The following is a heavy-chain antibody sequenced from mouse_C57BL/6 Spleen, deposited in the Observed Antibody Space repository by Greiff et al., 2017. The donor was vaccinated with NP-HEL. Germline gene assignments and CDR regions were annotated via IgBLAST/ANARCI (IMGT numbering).Heavy chain of an antibody. Sequence: EVKLMESGGGLVQPGGSLSLSCAASGFTFTDYYMSWVRQPPGKALEWLGFIRNKANGYTTEYSASVKGRFTISRDNSQSILYLQMNALRAEDSATYYCARCPLYGSSFYAMDYWGQGTSVTVPS. V-gene: IGHV7-3*01. D-gene: IGHD1-1*01. CDR2: IRNKANGYTT. CDR3: ARCPLYGSSFYAMDY. J-gene: IGHJ4*01. CDR1: GFTFTDYY.